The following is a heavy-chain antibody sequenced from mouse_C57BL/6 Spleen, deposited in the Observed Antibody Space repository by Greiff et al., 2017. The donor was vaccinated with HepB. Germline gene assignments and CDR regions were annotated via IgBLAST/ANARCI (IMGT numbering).Heavy chain of an antibody. CDR2: IRLKSDNYAT. Sequence: EVKVVESGGGLVQPGGSMKLSCVASGFTFSNYWMNWVRQSPEKGLEWVAQIRLKSDNYATHYAESVKGRFTISRDDSKSSVYLQMNNLRAEDTGIYYCTAHLLLRSWFAYWGQGTLVTVSA. CDR1: GFTFSNYW. J-gene: IGHJ3*01. D-gene: IGHD1-1*01. CDR3: TAHLLLRSWFAY. V-gene: IGHV6-3*01.